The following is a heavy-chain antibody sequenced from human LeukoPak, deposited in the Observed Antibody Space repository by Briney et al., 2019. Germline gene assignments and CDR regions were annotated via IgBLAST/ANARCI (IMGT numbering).Heavy chain of an antibody. D-gene: IGHD3-10*01. V-gene: IGHV1-2*04. CDR2: INPNSGGT. Sequence: GASVKVSCKASGYTFTGYYMHWVRQAPGQGLEWMGWINPNSGGTNYGQKFQGWVTMTRDTSISTAYMELSRLRSDDTAVYYCARNGGITMVRGASYGMDVWGQGTTVTVSS. J-gene: IGHJ6*02. CDR3: ARNGGITMVRGASYGMDV. CDR1: GYTFTGYY.